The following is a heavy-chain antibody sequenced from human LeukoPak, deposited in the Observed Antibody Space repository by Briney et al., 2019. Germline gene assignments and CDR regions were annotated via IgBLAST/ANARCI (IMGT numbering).Heavy chain of an antibody. CDR2: TYYRSKLYN. J-gene: IGHJ4*02. CDR3: ARDVGTTGWHTYDF. Sequence: SQTLSLTCALSGDSFSSNNGDWKWDRQSPWRGVEWLGRTYYRSKLYNDYAGSLMSRITISPDTSKNQFSLQVYSVTPEDTAVYYCARDVGTTGWHTYDFWGQGTLVTVSS. V-gene: IGHV6-1*01. D-gene: IGHD3-9*01. CDR1: GDSFSSNNGD.